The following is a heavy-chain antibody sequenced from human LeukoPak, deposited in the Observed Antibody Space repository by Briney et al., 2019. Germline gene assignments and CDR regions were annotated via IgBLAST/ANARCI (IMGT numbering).Heavy chain of an antibody. V-gene: IGHV4-4*07. D-gene: IGHD6-6*01. CDR3: ARYSSSSKFDY. CDR1: GGSISNYF. CDR2: IYSSGST. J-gene: IGHJ4*02. Sequence: KTSETLSLACTVSGGSISNYFWSWIRQPAGKGLEWIGRIYSSGSTDYNPSLKSRVTMSVDTFKNQFSLKLTSVTAADTAVYYCARYSSSSKFDYWGQGTLVTVSS.